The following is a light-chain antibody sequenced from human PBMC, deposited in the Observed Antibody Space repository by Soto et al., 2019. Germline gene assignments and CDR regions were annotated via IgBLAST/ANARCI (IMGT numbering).Light chain of an antibody. CDR3: QQYGSSPRT. V-gene: IGKV3-20*01. J-gene: IGKJ1*01. CDR1: QSVSSIS. CDR2: GAS. Sequence: EIVLTQFPDTLSLSPGERATLSCRASQSVSSISLAWYQQKRGQAPRLLIHGASSRATGIPDRFSGSGSGTDFTLTISRLEPEDFAVYYCQQYGSSPRTFGQGTKVDIK.